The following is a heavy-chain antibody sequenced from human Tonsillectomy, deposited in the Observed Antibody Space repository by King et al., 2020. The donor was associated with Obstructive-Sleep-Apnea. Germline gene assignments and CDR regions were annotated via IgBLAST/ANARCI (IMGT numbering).Heavy chain of an antibody. CDR1: GYTFTSYG. Sequence: QLVQSGAEVKKPGASVKVSCKASGYTFTSYGISWVRQAPGQGLEWMGWISAYNGNTNYAQKLQGRVTMTTDTSTSTAYMELRGLRADDTAVYYCAGRCSGGSCYGASDYWGQGTLVTVSS. V-gene: IGHV1-18*01. J-gene: IGHJ4*02. D-gene: IGHD2-15*01. CDR3: AGRCSGGSCYGASDY. CDR2: ISAYNGNT.